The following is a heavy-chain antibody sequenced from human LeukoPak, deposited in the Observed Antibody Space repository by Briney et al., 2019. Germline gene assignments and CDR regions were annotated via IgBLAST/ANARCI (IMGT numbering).Heavy chain of an antibody. CDR2: IRYDGSNK. CDR1: GFTFSSYG. Sequence: PGGSLRLSCAASGFTFSSYGMHWVRQALGKGLEWVAFIRYDGSNKYYADSVKGRFTISRDNSKNTLYLQMNSLRAEDTAVYYCAKDRDCSGGSCYFNYYYGMDVWGQGTTVTVSS. J-gene: IGHJ6*02. V-gene: IGHV3-30*02. D-gene: IGHD2-15*01. CDR3: AKDRDCSGGSCYFNYYYGMDV.